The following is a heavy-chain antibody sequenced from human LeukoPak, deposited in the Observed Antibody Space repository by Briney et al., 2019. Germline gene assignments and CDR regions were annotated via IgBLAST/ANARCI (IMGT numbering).Heavy chain of an antibody. D-gene: IGHD5-12*01. CDR3: AKVGVGHDKYRPYYYYYMDV. V-gene: IGHV3-30*02. J-gene: IGHJ6*03. Sequence: GGSLRLSCAASGFTFSSYGMHWVRQAPGKGLEWVAFIRYDGSNKYYADSVKGRFTISRDNSKNTLYLQMNSLRAEDTAVYYCAKVGVGHDKYRPYYYYYMDVWGKGTTVTVSS. CDR2: IRYDGSNK. CDR1: GFTFSSYG.